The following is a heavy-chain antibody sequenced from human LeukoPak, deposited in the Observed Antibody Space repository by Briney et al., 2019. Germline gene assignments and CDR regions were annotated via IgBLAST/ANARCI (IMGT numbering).Heavy chain of an antibody. J-gene: IGHJ4*02. CDR2: IHNSGST. Sequence: SETLSLTCTASGGAFSDYQWGWIRQSPGKGLEWIGYIHNSGSTNYNPSLKSRVTISVDTSKNQFSLKLSSVTAADTAVYYCARTRTHFDYWGQGTLVTVSS. CDR1: GGAFSDYQ. CDR3: ARTRTHFDY. V-gene: IGHV4-4*09. D-gene: IGHD1-7*01.